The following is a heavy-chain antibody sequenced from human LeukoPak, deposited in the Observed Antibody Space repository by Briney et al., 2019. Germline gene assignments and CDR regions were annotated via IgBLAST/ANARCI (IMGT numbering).Heavy chain of an antibody. CDR2: IYYSGST. CDR3: ARVGYSYGPGTDY. Sequence: SETLSLTCTVSGGSISSGDYYWSWIRQPPGKGLEWIGYIYYSGSTYYNPSLKSRVTVSVDTSKNQFSLKLSSVTAADTAVYYCARVGYSYGPGTDYWGQGTRVTVSS. D-gene: IGHD5-18*01. CDR1: GGSISSGDYY. V-gene: IGHV4-30-4*01. J-gene: IGHJ4*02.